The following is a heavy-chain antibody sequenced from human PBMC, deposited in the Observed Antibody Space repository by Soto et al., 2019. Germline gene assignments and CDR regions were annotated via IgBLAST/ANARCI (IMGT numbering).Heavy chain of an antibody. CDR3: AKDRGDIAVVVPAASYYYYGMDV. V-gene: IGHV3-23*01. Sequence: GGSLRLSCAASGFTFSSYAMSWVRQAPGKGLEWVSAISGSGGSTYYADSVKGRFTISRDNSKNTLYLQMNSLRAEDTAVYYCAKDRGDIAVVVPAASYYYYGMDVWGQGTTVTVSS. CDR2: ISGSGGST. CDR1: GFTFSSYA. D-gene: IGHD2-2*01. J-gene: IGHJ6*02.